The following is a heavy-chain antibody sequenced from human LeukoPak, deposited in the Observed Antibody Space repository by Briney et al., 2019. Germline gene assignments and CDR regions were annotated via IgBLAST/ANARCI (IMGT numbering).Heavy chain of an antibody. D-gene: IGHD4-23*01. CDR2: ISSSSSSYI. V-gene: IGHV3-21*01. J-gene: IGHJ4*02. CDR3: ARARSYGGNSVFY. Sequence: PGGSLRLSCAASGFTFSSYSMNWVRQAPGKGLEWVSSISSSSSSYIYYADSVKGRFTISRDNAKNSLYLQMNSLRAEDTAVYYCARARSYGGNSVFYWGQGTLVTVSS. CDR1: GFTFSSYS.